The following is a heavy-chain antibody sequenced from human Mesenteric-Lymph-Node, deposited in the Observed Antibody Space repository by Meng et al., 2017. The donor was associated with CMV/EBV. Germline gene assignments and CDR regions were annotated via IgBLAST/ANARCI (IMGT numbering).Heavy chain of an antibody. V-gene: IGHV3-30*02. Sequence: GGSLRLSCAASGFTFSSYGMHWVRQAPGQGLEWVAFIRYDGGNKYFRDSVKGRFTISRDNSKNTLYLQMNSLRAEDTAVYYCAKNRDYRGPDYWGQGTLVTVSS. J-gene: IGHJ4*02. CDR1: GFTFSSYG. CDR3: AKNRDYRGPDY. D-gene: IGHD4-11*01. CDR2: IRYDGGNK.